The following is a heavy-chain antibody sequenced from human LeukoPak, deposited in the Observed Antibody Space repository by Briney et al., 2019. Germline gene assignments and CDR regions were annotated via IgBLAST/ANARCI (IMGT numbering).Heavy chain of an antibody. CDR3: ARTAARYYMDV. Sequence: SETLSLTCTVSGGSISSYYWSWIRQPPGKGLEWIGYFHYSGSTNYNPSLKSRVTISVDTSKNQFSLKLSSVTAADTAVYYCARTAARYYMDVWGEGTTVTVSS. J-gene: IGHJ6*03. CDR2: FHYSGST. CDR1: GGSISSYY. D-gene: IGHD6-6*01. V-gene: IGHV4-59*01.